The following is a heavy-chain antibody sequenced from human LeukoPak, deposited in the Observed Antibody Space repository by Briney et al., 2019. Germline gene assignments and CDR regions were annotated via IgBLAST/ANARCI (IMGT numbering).Heavy chain of an antibody. V-gene: IGHV3-23*01. CDR2: ISGSGGT. D-gene: IGHD1-26*01. J-gene: IGHJ4*02. Sequence: PGGSLRLSCAVSGFSFSNYLMSWVRHAPGKGLEWASAISGSGGTYYADSVKGRFTISRDNSKNTLYLQMNSLRAEDTAVYYCAKVDGKAGELLDYWGQGTLVTVSS. CDR1: GFSFSNYL. CDR3: AKVDGKAGELLDY.